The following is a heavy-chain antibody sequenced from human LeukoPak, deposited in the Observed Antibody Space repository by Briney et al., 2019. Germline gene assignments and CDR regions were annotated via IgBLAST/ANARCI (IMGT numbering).Heavy chain of an antibody. D-gene: IGHD2-2*01. V-gene: IGHV1-69*05. J-gene: IGHJ4*02. CDR3: AKSPNAKRPFFGY. CDR1: GGTFSSYA. Sequence: SVKVSCKASGGTFSSYAISWVRQAPGQGLEWMGGIIPIFGTANYAQKFQGRVTITTDESTSTAYMELSSLRSEDTAVYYCAKSPNAKRPFFGYWGQGTLVTVSS. CDR2: IIPIFGTA.